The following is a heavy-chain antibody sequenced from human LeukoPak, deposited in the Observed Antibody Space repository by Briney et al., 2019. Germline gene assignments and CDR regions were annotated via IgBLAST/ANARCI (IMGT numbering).Heavy chain of an antibody. CDR3: ARESRLVVVAATPTTRFDP. Sequence: SETLSLTCTVSGGSISTYYWSWIRQPAGKGLEWIGRIYSSGSTNYNSSLKSRVTMSVDTSKNQFSLKLNSVTAADTAVYYCARESRLVVVAATPTTRFDPCGQGTLVTVSS. CDR1: GGSISTYY. V-gene: IGHV4-4*07. CDR2: IYSSGST. D-gene: IGHD2-15*01. J-gene: IGHJ5*02.